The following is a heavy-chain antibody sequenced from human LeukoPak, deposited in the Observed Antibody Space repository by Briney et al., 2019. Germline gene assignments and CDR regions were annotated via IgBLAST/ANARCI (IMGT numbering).Heavy chain of an antibody. J-gene: IGHJ4*02. CDR1: GFTFSSYA. CDR3: AKDGWSGSCFGYFDY. V-gene: IGHV3-23*01. D-gene: IGHD1-26*01. CDR2: ISGSGGST. Sequence: GGSLRLSCAASGFTFSSYAMSWVRQAPGKGLEWVSAISGSGGSTYYADSVKGRFTISRDNSKNTLYLQMNSLRAEDTAVYYCAKDGWSGSCFGYFDYWGQGTLVTVSS.